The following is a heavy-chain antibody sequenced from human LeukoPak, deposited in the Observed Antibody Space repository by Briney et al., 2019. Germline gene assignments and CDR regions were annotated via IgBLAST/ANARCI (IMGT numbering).Heavy chain of an antibody. V-gene: IGHV3-30*04. CDR2: ISYDGSNK. CDR3: AFTGSALLWFGELILGAFDI. Sequence: GGSLRLSCAASGFTFSSYAMHWVRQAPGKGLEWVAVISYDGSNKYYADSVKGRFTISRDNSKNTLYLQMNSLRAEDTAVYYCAFTGSALLWFGELILGAFDIWGQGTMVTVSS. D-gene: IGHD3-10*01. CDR1: GFTFSSYA. J-gene: IGHJ3*02.